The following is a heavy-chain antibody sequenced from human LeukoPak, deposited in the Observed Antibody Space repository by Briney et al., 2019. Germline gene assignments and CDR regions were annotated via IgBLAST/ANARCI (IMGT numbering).Heavy chain of an antibody. D-gene: IGHD3-22*01. Sequence: GGSLTLSCAASGFTFSSYSMNWVRQAAGKGLEWVSYISSSSSTIYYADSMKGRFTISRDNAKNSLYLQMNSLRDEDTAVYYCARFPHYYDSSGYSFWGQGTLVTVSS. CDR1: GFTFSSYS. CDR2: ISSSSSTI. CDR3: ARFPHYYDSSGYSF. J-gene: IGHJ4*02. V-gene: IGHV3-48*02.